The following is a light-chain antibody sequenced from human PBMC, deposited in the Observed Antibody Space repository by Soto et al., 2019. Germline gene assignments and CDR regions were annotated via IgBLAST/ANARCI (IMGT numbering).Light chain of an antibody. V-gene: IGKV3-11*01. J-gene: IGKJ2*01. Sequence: EIVLTQSPATLSLSPGERATLSCRASQSVSSYLAWYQQKPGQAPRLLIYDASSRATGIPDRFSGSGSGTDFTLTISGLQPEDFAVYYCQQRSNCPYTCGQATKLEIK. CDR1: QSVSSY. CDR3: QQRSNCPYT. CDR2: DAS.